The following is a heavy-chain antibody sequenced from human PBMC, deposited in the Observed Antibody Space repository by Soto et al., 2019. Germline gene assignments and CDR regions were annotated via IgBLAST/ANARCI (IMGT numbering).Heavy chain of an antibody. D-gene: IGHD1-26*01. CDR2: TYYRSKWYI. J-gene: IGHJ5*02. V-gene: IGHV6-1*01. CDR3: ARDEDSGSYPNWFDP. CDR1: GDSVSSNDAT. Sequence: PSQTLSLTCAISGDSVSSNDATWDWIRQSPSRGLEWLGRTYYRSKWYIDYAVSVKSRIAISPDTSKNQFSLQLNAVTPEDTAVYYCARDEDSGSYPNWFDPWGQGTLVTVSS.